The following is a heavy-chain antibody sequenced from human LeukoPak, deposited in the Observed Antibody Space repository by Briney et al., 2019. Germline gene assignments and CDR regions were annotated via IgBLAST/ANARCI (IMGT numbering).Heavy chain of an antibody. Sequence: GGSLRLSCAASGFTLTYYAMHWVRQAPGKGLEWVAVTSYDGNKKYYADSVKGRFTISRDSSKNTLYLQMSSLRAEDTAVYYCARSSYDYGGIEGPFDYWGQGTLVPVSS. CDR1: GFTLTYYA. V-gene: IGHV3-30*15. CDR2: TSYDGNKK. D-gene: IGHD4-23*01. J-gene: IGHJ4*02. CDR3: ARSSYDYGGIEGPFDY.